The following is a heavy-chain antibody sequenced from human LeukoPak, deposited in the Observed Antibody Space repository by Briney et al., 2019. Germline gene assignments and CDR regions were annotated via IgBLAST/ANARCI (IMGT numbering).Heavy chain of an antibody. CDR1: GYTFTSYA. CDR2: INAGNGNT. V-gene: IGHV1-3*01. CDR3: ARDRDTYYDFWSGYSEEGFDP. J-gene: IGHJ5*02. D-gene: IGHD3-3*01. Sequence: ASVKVSCKASGYTFTSYAMHWVRQAPGQRLEWMGWINAGNGNTKYSQKFQGRVTITRDTSASTAYMELSSLRSEDTAVYYCARDRDTYYDFWSGYSEEGFDPWGQGTLVTVSS.